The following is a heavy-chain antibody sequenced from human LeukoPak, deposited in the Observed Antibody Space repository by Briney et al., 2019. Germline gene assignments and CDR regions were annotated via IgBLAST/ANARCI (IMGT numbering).Heavy chain of an antibody. CDR1: GGSISSGGYS. Sequence: PSQTLSLTCAVSGGSISSGGYSWRWIRQPPGKGLEWIGYIYHSGSTYYNPSLKSRVTISVDRSKNQFSLKLSSVTAADTAVYYCARGAPLRRFDYWGQGTLVTVSS. J-gene: IGHJ4*02. V-gene: IGHV4-30-2*01. D-gene: IGHD3-16*01. CDR3: ARGAPLRRFDY. CDR2: IYHSGST.